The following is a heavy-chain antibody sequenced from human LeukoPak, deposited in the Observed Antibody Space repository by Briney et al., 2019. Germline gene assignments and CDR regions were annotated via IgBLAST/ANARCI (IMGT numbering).Heavy chain of an antibody. J-gene: IGHJ3*02. CDR3: ARDHRSSSSWSQAFDI. D-gene: IGHD6-13*01. CDR2: IYYSGST. V-gene: IGHV4-39*07. Sequence: ETLSLTCTVSGGSISSSSYYWGWIRQPPGKGLEWIGSIYYSGSTYYNPSLKSRVTISVDTSKNQFSLKLSSVTAADTAVYYCARDHRSSSSWSQAFDIWGQGTMVTVSS. CDR1: GGSISSSSYY.